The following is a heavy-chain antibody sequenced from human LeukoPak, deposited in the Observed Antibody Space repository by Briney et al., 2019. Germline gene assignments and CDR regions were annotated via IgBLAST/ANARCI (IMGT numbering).Heavy chain of an antibody. CDR1: GYTFTNYW. Sequence: GESLQISCQGSGYTFTNYWIGWVRQMSGKGLEWMGIIYPGNSETRYSPSFQGQVTISADKSINTAYLQWSSLKASDTAIYYCARLYISSSGGDYWGQGTLVTVSS. CDR3: ARLYISSSGGDY. V-gene: IGHV5-51*01. D-gene: IGHD3-3*02. J-gene: IGHJ4*02. CDR2: IYPGNSET.